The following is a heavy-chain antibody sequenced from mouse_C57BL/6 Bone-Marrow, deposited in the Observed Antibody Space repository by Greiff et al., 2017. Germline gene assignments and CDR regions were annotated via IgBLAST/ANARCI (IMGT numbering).Heavy chain of an antibody. Sequence: EVHLVESGGGLVQPGGSLSLSCAASGFTFTDYYMSWVRQPPGKALEWLGFIGNKANGYTTEYSASVKGRFTISRDNSQSILYLQMNALRAEDSATCYCARYIDGSLVVWGTGTTVTVSS. D-gene: IGHD1-1*01. V-gene: IGHV7-3*01. CDR3: ARYIDGSLVV. CDR1: GFTFTDYY. CDR2: IGNKANGYTT. J-gene: IGHJ1*03.